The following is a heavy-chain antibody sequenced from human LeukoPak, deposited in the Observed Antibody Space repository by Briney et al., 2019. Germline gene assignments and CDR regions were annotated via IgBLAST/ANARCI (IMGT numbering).Heavy chain of an antibody. D-gene: IGHD3-10*01. CDR2: IRTYDDNA. J-gene: IGHJ3*02. Sequence: ASVKVSCKASGYTFTSYGIIWVRQAPGQGLEWMGGIRTYDDNANYAERLQGRVTMTTDTSTSTAYMELRSLRSEDTAVYFCARDFHYSGSGSYYNRAFDIWGQGTVVTVSS. V-gene: IGHV1-18*01. CDR1: GYTFTSYG. CDR3: ARDFHYSGSGSYYNRAFDI.